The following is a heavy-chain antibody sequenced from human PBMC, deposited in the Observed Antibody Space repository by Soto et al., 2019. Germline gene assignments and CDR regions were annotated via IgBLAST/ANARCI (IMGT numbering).Heavy chain of an antibody. CDR1: GYSISSGYY. V-gene: IGHV4-38-2*01. CDR3: ARRGFFYGMDI. D-gene: IGHD3-3*01. CDR2: IYHSGST. J-gene: IGHJ6*02. Sequence: SETLSLTCAVSGYSISSGYYWGWIRQPPGKGLEWIGSIYHSGSTYYNPSLKSRVTISVDTSKNQFSLKLSSVTAADTAVYYCARRGFFYGMDIWGQGTTVTVSS.